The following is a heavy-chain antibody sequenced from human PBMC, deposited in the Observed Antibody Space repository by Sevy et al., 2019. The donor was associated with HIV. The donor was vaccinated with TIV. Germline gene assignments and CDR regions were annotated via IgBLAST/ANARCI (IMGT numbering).Heavy chain of an antibody. V-gene: IGHV3-7*03. Sequence: GGSLRLSCAASGFTFSSYWMSWVRQAPGKGLEWVANIKQDGSEKYYVDSVKGRFTISRDNAKNSLYLQMNSLRAEDTAVYYCARDLRYSSGWYEYYFEYWGQGTLVTVSS. J-gene: IGHJ4*02. D-gene: IGHD6-19*01. CDR1: GFTFSSYW. CDR3: ARDLRYSSGWYEYYFEY. CDR2: IKQDGSEK.